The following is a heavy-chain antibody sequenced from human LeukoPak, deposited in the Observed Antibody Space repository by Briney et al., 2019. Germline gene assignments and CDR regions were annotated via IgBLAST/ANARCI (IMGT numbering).Heavy chain of an antibody. Sequence: GGSLRLSCAASGFTFSSSAMSWVRQAPGKGLEWVSTLSGSGITTYYADSVKGRFTISRDNSKNTLYLQMNSLRAEDTAVYYCAKGIYSSGWSYFDYWGHGTLVTVSS. D-gene: IGHD6-19*01. CDR1: GFTFSSSA. J-gene: IGHJ4*01. V-gene: IGHV3-23*01. CDR3: AKGIYSSGWSYFDY. CDR2: LSGSGITT.